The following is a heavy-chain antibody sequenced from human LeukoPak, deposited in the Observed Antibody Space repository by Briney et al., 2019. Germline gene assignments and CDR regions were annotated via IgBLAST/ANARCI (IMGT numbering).Heavy chain of an antibody. Sequence: SETLSLTCTVSSGSISNSSSYWGWIRQPPGKGLEWIGSIYYSGSTYYHPSLRSRVTISVDTSKNQFSLKLSSVTAADTAVYYCARQLYCGGDCYSFDYWGQGTLVTVSS. J-gene: IGHJ4*02. D-gene: IGHD2-21*02. CDR3: ARQLYCGGDCYSFDY. CDR2: IYYSGST. V-gene: IGHV4-39*01. CDR1: SGSISNSSSY.